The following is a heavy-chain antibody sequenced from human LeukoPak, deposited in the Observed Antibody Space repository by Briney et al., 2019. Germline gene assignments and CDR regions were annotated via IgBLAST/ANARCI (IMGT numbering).Heavy chain of an antibody. CDR1: GFTFSTNW. Sequence: GGSLRLSCAASGFTFSTNWMHWVRQAPGKGPVWVSRINGDGSTTTYANSVKGRFTISRDNAKNALYLQMNSLRAEDTAVYYCCAVVAALPRWGQGALVTVSS. D-gene: IGHD2-15*01. CDR2: INGDGSTT. V-gene: IGHV3-74*01. J-gene: IGHJ4*02. CDR3: CAVVAALPR.